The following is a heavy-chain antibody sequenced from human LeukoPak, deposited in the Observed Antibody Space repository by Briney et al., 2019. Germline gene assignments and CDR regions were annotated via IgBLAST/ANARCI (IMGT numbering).Heavy chain of an antibody. CDR1: GGSISSSSYY. Sequence: PSETLSLTCTVSGGSISSSSYYWGWIRQPPGKGLEWTGSIYYSGSTYYNPSLKSRVTISVDTSKNQFSLKLSSVTAADTAVYYCARVYYYDNSGYGKDYFDYWGQGTLVTVSS. D-gene: IGHD3-22*01. V-gene: IGHV4-39*07. CDR3: ARVYYYDNSGYGKDYFDY. J-gene: IGHJ4*02. CDR2: IYYSGST.